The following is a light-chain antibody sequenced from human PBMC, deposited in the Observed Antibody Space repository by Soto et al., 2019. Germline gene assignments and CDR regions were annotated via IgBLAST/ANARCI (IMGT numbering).Light chain of an antibody. CDR2: EVS. CDR1: SSDVGGYNY. Sequence: QSALTQPASVSGSPGQSITISCTGTSSDVGGYNYVSWYQQHPGKAPKLMIYEVSNRPSGVSNRFSGSKSGNTASLTISGLHAEDEADYYCSSYTSISTLVFGGGTKLTVL. CDR3: SSYTSISTLV. J-gene: IGLJ2*01. V-gene: IGLV2-14*01.